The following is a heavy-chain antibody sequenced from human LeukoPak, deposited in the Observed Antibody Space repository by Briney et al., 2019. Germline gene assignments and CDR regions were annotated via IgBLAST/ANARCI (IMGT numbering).Heavy chain of an antibody. Sequence: PGGSLRLSCAASGFTFSSYSMNWVRQAPGKGLEWVSYISSSSSTIYYADSVKGRFTISRDNAKNSLYLQMNSLRAEDTAVYYCARDEIVVVPAQKYYMDVWGKGTTVTVSS. V-gene: IGHV3-48*01. CDR3: ARDEIVVVPAQKYYMDV. CDR2: ISSSSSTI. D-gene: IGHD2-2*01. CDR1: GFTFSSYS. J-gene: IGHJ6*03.